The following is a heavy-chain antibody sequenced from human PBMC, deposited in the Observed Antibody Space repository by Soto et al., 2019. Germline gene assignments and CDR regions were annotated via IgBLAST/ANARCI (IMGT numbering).Heavy chain of an antibody. Sequence: QVQLVESGGGVVQPGMSLRLSCAASGFTFRNHGMHWVRQAPGKGLEWVAVIWYDGSNQYYADSVKGRFTISRDNSRNSLYLQMNSLRAEDTAVYYGARDIAARRLDYWGQGTLVTVSS. CDR2: IWYDGSNQ. CDR1: GFTFRNHG. D-gene: IGHD6-13*01. CDR3: ARDIAARRLDY. J-gene: IGHJ4*02. V-gene: IGHV3-33*01.